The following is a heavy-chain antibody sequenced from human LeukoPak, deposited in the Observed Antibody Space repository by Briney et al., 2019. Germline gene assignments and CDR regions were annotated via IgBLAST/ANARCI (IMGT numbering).Heavy chain of an antibody. CDR1: GFTFSSFA. V-gene: IGHV3-23*01. J-gene: IGHJ4*02. Sequence: GGSLRLSCAASGFTFSSFAMSWLRQAPGKGLEWVSAISGSGGSTYYADSVKGRFTISRDNSKNTLYLQMNSLRAEDTAVYYCAKDSQYYDSSGYYYFDYWGQGTLVTVSS. D-gene: IGHD3-22*01. CDR2: ISGSGGST. CDR3: AKDSQYYDSSGYYYFDY.